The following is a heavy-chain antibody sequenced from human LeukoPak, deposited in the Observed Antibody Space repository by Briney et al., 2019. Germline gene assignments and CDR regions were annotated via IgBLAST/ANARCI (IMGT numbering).Heavy chain of an antibody. V-gene: IGHV3-23*01. J-gene: IGHJ4*02. CDR2: ISNNGGYT. CDR1: GFTFSSSA. CDR3: AKQLGYCSDGSCYFPY. Sequence: GGSLRLSCAASGFTFSSSAMSWVRQAPGKGLEWVAAISNNGGYTYYADSVQSRFTISRDNSKSTLCLQMNSLRAEDTAVYYCAKQLGYCSDGSCYFPYWGQGTLVTVSS. D-gene: IGHD2-15*01.